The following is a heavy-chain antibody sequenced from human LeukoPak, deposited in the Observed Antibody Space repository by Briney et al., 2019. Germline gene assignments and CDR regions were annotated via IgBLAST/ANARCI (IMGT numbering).Heavy chain of an antibody. V-gene: IGHV4-4*07. CDR1: GGSISSYY. CDR2: IYISGST. J-gene: IGHJ6*02. D-gene: IGHD3-10*01. Sequence: PSETLSLTCTVSGGSISSYYWSWIRQPAGKGLEWIGRIYISGSTNYNPSLKSRVTMSVDTSKNQFSLKLSSVTAADTAVYYCARDYPYGSGSYFGYYYYGMDVWGQGTTVTVSS. CDR3: ARDYPYGSGSYFGYYYYGMDV.